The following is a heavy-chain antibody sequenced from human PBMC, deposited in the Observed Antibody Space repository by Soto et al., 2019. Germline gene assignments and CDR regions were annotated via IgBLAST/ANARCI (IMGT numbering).Heavy chain of an antibody. CDR3: ARGLVGSSGP. Sequence: QVQLQQWGAGLLKPSETLSLTCAVYGGSFSGYYWSWIRQPPGKGLEWIGEINHSGSTNYNPSLKRRVTISVDTSKNQFSLKLSSVTAADTAVYYCARGLVGSSGPWGQGTLVTVSS. V-gene: IGHV4-34*01. D-gene: IGHD6-19*01. CDR1: GGSFSGYY. CDR2: INHSGST. J-gene: IGHJ5*02.